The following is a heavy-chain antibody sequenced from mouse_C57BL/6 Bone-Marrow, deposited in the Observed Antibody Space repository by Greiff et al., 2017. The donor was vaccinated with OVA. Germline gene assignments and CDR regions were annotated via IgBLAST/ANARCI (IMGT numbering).Heavy chain of an antibody. V-gene: IGHV1-72*01. Sequence: QVQLQQPGAELVKPGASVKLSCKASGYTFTSYWMHWVQQRPGRGLEWIGRIDPNSGGIKYNETFKCKATLTVDKPSSTAYMQLSSLPSEDSAVYYCASLYYGSRDYWGQGTTLTVSS. CDR2: IDPNSGGI. J-gene: IGHJ2*01. CDR1: GYTFTSYW. CDR3: ASLYYGSRDY. D-gene: IGHD1-1*01.